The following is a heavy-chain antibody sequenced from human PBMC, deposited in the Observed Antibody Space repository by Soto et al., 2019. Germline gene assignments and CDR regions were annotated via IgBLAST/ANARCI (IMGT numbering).Heavy chain of an antibody. J-gene: IGHJ5*02. CDR2: ISAYNGNT. CDR3: ARPYCSGGSCYPSFDP. CDR1: GYTFTSYG. D-gene: IGHD2-15*01. Sequence: GASVKVSCKASGYTFTSYGISWVRQAPGQGLEWMGWISAYNGNTNYAQKLQGRVTMTTDTSTSTAYMELRSLRSDDTAVYYCARPYCSGGSCYPSFDPRGQGTQVTVSS. V-gene: IGHV1-18*01.